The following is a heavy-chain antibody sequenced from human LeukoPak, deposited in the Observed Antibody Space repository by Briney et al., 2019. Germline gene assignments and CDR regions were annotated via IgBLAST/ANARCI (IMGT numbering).Heavy chain of an antibody. CDR1: GGSFSGYY. V-gene: IGHV4-34*01. CDR3: AGHSSSLLYYYYYYMDV. J-gene: IGHJ6*03. D-gene: IGHD6-6*01. Sequence: SETLSLTCAVYGGSFSGYYWSWIRQPPGKGLEWIGEINHSRSTNCNPSLKSRVTISVDTSKNQFSLKLSSVTAADTAVYYCAGHSSSLLYYYYYYMDVWGKGTTVTVSS. CDR2: INHSRST.